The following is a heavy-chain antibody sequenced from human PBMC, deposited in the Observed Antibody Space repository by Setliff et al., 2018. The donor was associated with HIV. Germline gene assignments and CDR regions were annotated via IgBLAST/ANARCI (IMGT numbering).Heavy chain of an antibody. V-gene: IGHV4-4*09. J-gene: IGHJ1*01. CDR2: IHSSGLT. CDR3: ARHDADGGGPFFQH. D-gene: IGHD3-16*01. Sequence: SETLSLTCTVSGGSINNYYWSWIRQSPGKGLEWIGYIHSSGLTNYNPSLKSRVSISIDTSKNQFSLKLSSVTAADTAVHDCARHDADGGGPFFQHWGQGTPVTVSS. CDR1: GGSINNYY.